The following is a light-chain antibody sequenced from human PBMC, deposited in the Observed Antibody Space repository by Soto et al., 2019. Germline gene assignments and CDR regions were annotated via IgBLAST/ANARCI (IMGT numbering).Light chain of an antibody. CDR1: QSISSY. V-gene: IGKV1-39*01. J-gene: IGKJ2*01. CDR3: QQTYSTPYT. Sequence: DIQMTQSPSSLSASVGDRVTITCRASQSISSYLDWYQHKSGKAPKLLIYAASSLQSGVPSRFSGSGSGTDFTLTISSLQPEDFAPYYCQQTYSTPYTFGQGTKLEIK. CDR2: AAS.